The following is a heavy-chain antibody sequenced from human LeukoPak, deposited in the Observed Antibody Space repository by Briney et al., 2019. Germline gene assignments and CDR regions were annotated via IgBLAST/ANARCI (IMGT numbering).Heavy chain of an antibody. D-gene: IGHD3-22*01. V-gene: IGHV1-18*01. CDR2: ISAYNGNT. J-gene: IGHJ4*02. CDR3: AREDYYDNSGYYPDY. CDR1: GYTFTSYG. Sequence: ASVKVSCKASGYTFTSYGISWVRQAPGQGLEWMGWISAYNGNTNYAQKLQGRVTMTTDTSTSTAYMELRSLRSDDTAVYYCAREDYYDNSGYYPDYWGQGTLVTVSS.